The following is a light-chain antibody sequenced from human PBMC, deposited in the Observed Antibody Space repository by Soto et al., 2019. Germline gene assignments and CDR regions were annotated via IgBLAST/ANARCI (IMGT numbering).Light chain of an antibody. J-gene: IGKJ5*01. CDR1: QSVTNY. V-gene: IGKV3-20*01. CDR2: DAS. CDR3: QQYGDSPIT. Sequence: EIVLTQSPVTLSLSPGERATLSCRASQSVTNYIAWYQQRPGQAPRLLIYDASSRATGIPDRFSGSGSGTDFTLTISRLEPEDFAVYYCQQYGDSPITFGQGTRLEIK.